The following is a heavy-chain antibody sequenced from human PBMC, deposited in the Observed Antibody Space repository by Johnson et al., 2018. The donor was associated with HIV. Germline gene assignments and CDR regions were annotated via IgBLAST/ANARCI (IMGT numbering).Heavy chain of an antibody. CDR1: GFTLSSYG. Sequence: QVQLVESGGGVVQPGRSLRLSCAASGFTLSSYGMQWVRQAPGKGLEWVAVISYDGTNKYYADSVKGRFTISRDNSKNTLYLQMNSLRVEDTAVYYCAKGLAWVGDSKFAFDSWGQGTMVTVSS. D-gene: IGHD1-26*01. CDR3: AKGLAWVGDSKFAFDS. V-gene: IGHV3-30*18. CDR2: ISYDGTNK. J-gene: IGHJ3*02.